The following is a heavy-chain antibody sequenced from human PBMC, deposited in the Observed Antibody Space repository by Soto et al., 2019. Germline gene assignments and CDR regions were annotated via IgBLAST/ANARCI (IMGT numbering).Heavy chain of an antibody. Sequence: GGSLRLSCAASGFTFSSYSMNWVRQAPGKGLGWVSSISSSSSYIYYADSVKGRFTISRDNAKNSLYLQMNSLRAEDTAVYYCARDGSGSYYNAQEFDPWGQGTLVTVSS. CDR2: ISSSSSYI. CDR3: ARDGSGSYYNAQEFDP. CDR1: GFTFSSYS. J-gene: IGHJ5*02. V-gene: IGHV3-21*01. D-gene: IGHD3-10*01.